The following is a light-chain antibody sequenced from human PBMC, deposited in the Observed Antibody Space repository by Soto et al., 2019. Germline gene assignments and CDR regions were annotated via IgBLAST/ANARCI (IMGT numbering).Light chain of an antibody. CDR2: EVT. Sequence: QSVLTQPASVTGSPGQSLTISCTGTSGDIGSYNRVSWDQQHPGKAPKLIIYEVTDRPSGVSNRFSGSKSGNTASLTISGLQAEDEAEYYCSSYTNINTRACVFGTGTKVTVL. J-gene: IGLJ1*01. CDR1: SGDIGSYNR. CDR3: SSYTNINTRACV. V-gene: IGLV2-14*01.